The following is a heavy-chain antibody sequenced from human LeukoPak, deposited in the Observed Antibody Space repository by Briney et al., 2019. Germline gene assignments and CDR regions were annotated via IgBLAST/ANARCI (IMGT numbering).Heavy chain of an antibody. CDR3: ARGHSSSWYPVTAFDY. Sequence: ASVKVSCKASGYTFTSYGTSWVRQAPGQGLEWMGWISAYNGNTNYAQKLQGRVTMTTDTSTSTAYMELRSLRSDDTAVYYCARGHSSSWYPVTAFDYWGQGTLVTVSS. CDR1: GYTFTSYG. J-gene: IGHJ4*01. V-gene: IGHV1-18*01. CDR2: ISAYNGNT. D-gene: IGHD6-13*01.